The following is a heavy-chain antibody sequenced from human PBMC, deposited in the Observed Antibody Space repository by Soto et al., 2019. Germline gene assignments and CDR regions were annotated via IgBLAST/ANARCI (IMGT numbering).Heavy chain of an antibody. J-gene: IGHJ4*02. CDR3: EKEKGGTPYYFDS. Sequence: VVLVESGGGLVQPGRSLRLSCAVSGFNFGNYAMHWVRQAPGKGLEWVAAINWNSDKVAYAGSVVGRFTIFRDSAKNSLNLKMNDLKTEDTAFYYCEKEKGGTPYYFDSWGQGILFTVSS. CDR1: GFNFGNYA. D-gene: IGHD6-25*01. V-gene: IGHV3-9*01. CDR2: INWNSDKV.